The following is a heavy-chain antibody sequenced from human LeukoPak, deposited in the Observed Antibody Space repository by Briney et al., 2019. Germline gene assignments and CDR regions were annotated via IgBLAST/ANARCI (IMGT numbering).Heavy chain of an antibody. J-gene: IGHJ3*02. CDR2: INHSGST. CDR3: ARTWFGAFDI. V-gene: IGHV4-34*01. D-gene: IGHD3-10*01. CDR1: GGSFSGYY. Sequence: SETLSLTCAVYGGSFSGYYWSWIRQPPGKGLEWIGEINHSGSTNYNPSLKSRVTISVDTSKDQFSLKLSSVTAADTAVYYCARTWFGAFDIWGQGTMVTVSS.